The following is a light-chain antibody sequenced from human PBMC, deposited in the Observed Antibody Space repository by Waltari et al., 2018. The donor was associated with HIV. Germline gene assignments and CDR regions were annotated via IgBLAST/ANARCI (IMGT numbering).Light chain of an antibody. CDR2: RNN. Sequence: QSVLTQPPSASGTPGQRVTISCSGSTSNIGTSYVYWYQQLPGTAPKLLIYRNNRRPSGVPDRFSGSKSGTSASLAISGLRSEYYADYYCAAWDDSLSGHFVFGTGTKVTAL. CDR3: AAWDDSLSGHFV. J-gene: IGLJ1*01. CDR1: TSNIGTSY. V-gene: IGLV1-47*01.